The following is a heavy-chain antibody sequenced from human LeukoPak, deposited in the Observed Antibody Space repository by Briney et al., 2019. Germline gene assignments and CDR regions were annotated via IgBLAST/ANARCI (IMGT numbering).Heavy chain of an antibody. Sequence: ASVKVSCKTSGYRFIDHYMHWVRQAPGQGFEWMGWINSGNGGTKYAPKFQGRLTMTRDTSITTIYMEMSRLTSGDTGVYYCAREVAMEFGTSSADYWGQGTLVTVSS. D-gene: IGHD6-6*01. CDR2: INSGNGGT. J-gene: IGHJ4*02. CDR3: AREVAMEFGTSSADY. CDR1: GYRFIDHY. V-gene: IGHV1-2*02.